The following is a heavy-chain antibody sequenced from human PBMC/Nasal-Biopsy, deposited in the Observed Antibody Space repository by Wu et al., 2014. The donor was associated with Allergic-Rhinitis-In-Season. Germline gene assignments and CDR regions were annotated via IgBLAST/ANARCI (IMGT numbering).Heavy chain of an antibody. D-gene: IGHD3-9*01. CDR2: IYNDGRAT. Sequence: LRLSCAASGFTFSAHWMHWVRQAPGEGLVWISRIYNDGRATAYAESVEGRFTISRDNARNTLYLQINTLNAEDTAVYYCARGHLTGYYQDYWGQGTLVTVSS. V-gene: IGHV3-74*03. J-gene: IGHJ4*02. CDR1: GFTFSAHW. CDR3: ARGHLTGYYQDY.